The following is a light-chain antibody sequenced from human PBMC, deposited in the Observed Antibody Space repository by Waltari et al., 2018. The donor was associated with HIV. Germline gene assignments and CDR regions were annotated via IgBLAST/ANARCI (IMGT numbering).Light chain of an antibody. J-gene: IGLJ2*01. Sequence: QSALTQPASVSGSPGQSITISCTGTSSDVGGYNYVSWYQHHPGKAPKLMISEVSNRRSGVSNRFSGSKSGNTASLTISGLQAEDEANYYCSSYSSSITLYVVFGGGTKLTVL. CDR1: SSDVGGYNY. CDR2: EVS. CDR3: SSYSSSITLYVV. V-gene: IGLV2-14*01.